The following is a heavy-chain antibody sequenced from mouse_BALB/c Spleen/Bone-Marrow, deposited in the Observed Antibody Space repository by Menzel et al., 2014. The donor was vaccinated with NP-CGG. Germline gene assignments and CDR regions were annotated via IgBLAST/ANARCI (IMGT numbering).Heavy chain of an antibody. CDR1: GFDFSRYW. D-gene: IGHD2-14*01. CDR2: INPDSSTI. V-gene: IGHV4-1*02. CDR3: ARPYYRYLYFDY. J-gene: IGHJ2*01. Sequence: DVKLQESGGGLVQPGRSLKLSCAASGFDFSRYWMNWVRQAPGKGLEWIGEINPDSSTINYTPSLKDKFIISRDNAKNTLYLQMSKVRSEDTALYYCARPYYRYLYFDYRRQCTTLTVSS.